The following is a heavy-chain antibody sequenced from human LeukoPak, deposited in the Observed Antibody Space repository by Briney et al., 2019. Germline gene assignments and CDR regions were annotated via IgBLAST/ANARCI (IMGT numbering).Heavy chain of an antibody. CDR1: GGSISSYY. J-gene: IGHJ5*02. D-gene: IGHD3-22*01. Sequence: SETLSLTCTVSGGSISSYYWSWIRQPPGKGLEWIGYIYYSGSTDYNPSLKSRVTISVDTSKNQFSLKLSSVTAADTAVYYCARSRYYYDSSGYYMEATHNWFDPWGQGTLVTVSS. CDR2: IYYSGST. V-gene: IGHV4-59*01. CDR3: ARSRYYYDSSGYYMEATHNWFDP.